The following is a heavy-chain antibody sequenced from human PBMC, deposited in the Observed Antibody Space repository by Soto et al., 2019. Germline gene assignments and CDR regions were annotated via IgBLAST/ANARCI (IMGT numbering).Heavy chain of an antibody. CDR1: GGTFSSHS. J-gene: IGHJ4*02. V-gene: IGHV1-69*01. Sequence: VQLMQSGAEVNQPGSSVKVSCKASGGTFSSHSINWVRQAPGQGLEWMGGIITLFGTATYAQNFQGRVTITADQSTSTAYMELNSLRSDDTAVYYCAREVGYGDFAAALLDWGQGTLVTVSS. D-gene: IGHD4-17*01. CDR2: IITLFGTA. CDR3: AREVGYGDFAAALLD.